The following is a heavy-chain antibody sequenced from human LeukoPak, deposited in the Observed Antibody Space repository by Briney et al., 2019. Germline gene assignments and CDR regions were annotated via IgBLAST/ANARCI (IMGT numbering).Heavy chain of an antibody. CDR1: GYTFTSYG. J-gene: IGHJ4*02. CDR3: ARGSPQQLVLMSFDY. D-gene: IGHD6-13*01. V-gene: IGHV1-18*01. Sequence: ASVKVSCKASGYTFTSYGISWVRQAPGQGLEWMGWISAYNGNTNYAQKLQGRVTMTTDTSTSTAYMELRSLRSDDTAVYYCARGSPQQLVLMSFDYWGQGTLVTVSS. CDR2: ISAYNGNT.